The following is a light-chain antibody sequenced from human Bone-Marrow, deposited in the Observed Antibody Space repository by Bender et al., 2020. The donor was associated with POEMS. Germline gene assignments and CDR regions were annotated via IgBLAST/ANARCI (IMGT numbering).Light chain of an antibody. Sequence: QSVLTQPPSASGTPGQRVTISCSGSTSNIGSNYVDWYQQLPGTAPRLLIYTNNERPSGVPERFSGSSSGTTVTLTISGAQVEDEADYYCYSAAENNGVFGGGTKLTVL. CDR3: YSAAENNGV. J-gene: IGLJ3*02. CDR2: TNN. CDR1: TSNIGSNY. V-gene: IGLV1-44*01.